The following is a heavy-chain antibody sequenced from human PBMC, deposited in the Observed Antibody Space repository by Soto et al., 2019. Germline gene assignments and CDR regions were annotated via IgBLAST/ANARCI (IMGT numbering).Heavy chain of an antibody. Sequence: GGSLRLSCAASGFTFSNAWMNWVRQAPGKGLEWVGRIKSKTDGGTTDYAAPVKGRFTISRDDSKNTLYLQMNSLKTEDTAVYYCTTDPVVAATRSGYYYYGMDVWGQGTTVTVSS. D-gene: IGHD2-15*01. CDR1: GFTFSNAW. CDR2: IKSKTDGGTT. J-gene: IGHJ6*02. V-gene: IGHV3-15*07. CDR3: TTDPVVAATRSGYYYYGMDV.